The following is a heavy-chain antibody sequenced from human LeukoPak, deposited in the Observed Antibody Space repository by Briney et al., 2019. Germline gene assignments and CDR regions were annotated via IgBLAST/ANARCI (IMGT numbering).Heavy chain of an antibody. CDR1: GFTVSSNY. CDR2: IYSGGST. CDR3: ARDCCRETQVGWYYYGMDV. Sequence: GGSLRLSCAASGFTVSSNYMSWVRQAPGKGLEWVSVIYSGGSTYYADSVKGRFTISRDNSKNTLYLQMNSLRAEDTAVYYCARDCCRETQVGWYYYGMDVWGQGTTVTVSS. D-gene: IGHD2-21*01. V-gene: IGHV3-66*02. J-gene: IGHJ6*02.